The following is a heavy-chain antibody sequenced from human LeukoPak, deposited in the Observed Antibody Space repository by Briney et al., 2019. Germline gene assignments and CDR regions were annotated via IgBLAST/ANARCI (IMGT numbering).Heavy chain of an antibody. Sequence: GGSLKPACAPSWFTVSDGAMRWVRQASGKGLELVGHIRGKANYYATAYAASVRGRFTISRDDSKKTAYMNMNSLKIEDTAMYYCTGDSSWYSPDYGGQGTLVTVSS. J-gene: IGHJ4*02. CDR2: IRGKANYYAT. CDR1: WFTVSDGA. D-gene: IGHD6-13*01. CDR3: TGDSSWYSPDY. V-gene: IGHV3-73*01.